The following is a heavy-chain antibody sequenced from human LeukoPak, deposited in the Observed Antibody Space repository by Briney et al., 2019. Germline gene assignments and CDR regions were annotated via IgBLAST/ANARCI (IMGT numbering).Heavy chain of an antibody. D-gene: IGHD5-12*01. V-gene: IGHV3-48*03. CDR2: ISSSGSTI. J-gene: IGHJ6*02. CDR1: GFTFSSYE. CDR3: ASLNSRWGLRYYYGMDV. Sequence: PGGSLRLSCAASGFTFSSYEMNWVRQAPGKGLEWVSYISSSGSTIYYADSVKGRFTISKDNAKNSLYLQMNSLRAEDTAVYYCASLNSRWGLRYYYGMDVWGQGTTVTVSS.